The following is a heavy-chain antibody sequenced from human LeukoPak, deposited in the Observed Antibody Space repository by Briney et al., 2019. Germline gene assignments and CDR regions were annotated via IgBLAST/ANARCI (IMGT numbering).Heavy chain of an antibody. CDR3: ARRYSYGYVRF. V-gene: IGHV4-34*01. CDR2: INHSVST. CDR1: GGSFSGYY. J-gene: IGHJ4*02. Sequence: SETLSLTCAVYGGSFSGYYWSWIRQPPGKGLEWIGEINHSVSTNYNPSLKSRVTISVDTSKNQFSLKLSSVTAADTAVYYCARRYSYGYVRFWGQGTRVTVST. D-gene: IGHD5-18*01.